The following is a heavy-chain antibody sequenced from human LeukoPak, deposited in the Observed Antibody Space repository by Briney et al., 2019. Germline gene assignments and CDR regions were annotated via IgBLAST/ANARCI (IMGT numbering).Heavy chain of an antibody. J-gene: IGHJ3*01. Sequence: PSETLSLTCTVSGGSISSYYWSWIRQPPGKGLEWIGYIYYSGSTNYNPSLKSRVTISVDTSKNQFSLKLSSVTAADTAVYYCARARSGLLWGQGTMVTVSS. D-gene: IGHD2-15*01. CDR3: ARARSGLL. V-gene: IGHV4-59*01. CDR1: GGSISSYY. CDR2: IYYSGST.